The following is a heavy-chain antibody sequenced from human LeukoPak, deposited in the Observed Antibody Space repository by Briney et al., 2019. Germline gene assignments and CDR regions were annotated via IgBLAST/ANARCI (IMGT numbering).Heavy chain of an antibody. J-gene: IGHJ4*02. D-gene: IGHD3-10*02. CDR1: GFTLSRYE. V-gene: IGHV3-48*03. Sequence: TGGSLRLSCAASGFTLSRYEMNWVRQTPGKGLEWVSYISSSGSTIYYADSVQGRFTISRDNAQNSLYLQMSSLRAEDTAVYYCARNVNNFDYWGQGTLVTVSS. CDR3: ARNVNNFDY. CDR2: ISSSGSTI.